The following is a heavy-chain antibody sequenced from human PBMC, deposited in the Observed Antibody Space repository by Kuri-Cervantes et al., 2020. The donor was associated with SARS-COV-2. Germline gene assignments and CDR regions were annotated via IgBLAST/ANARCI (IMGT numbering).Heavy chain of an antibody. CDR3: ARWEGYCSSNCCYPPRRVGFDY. CDR2: INPSGGST. D-gene: IGHD2-2*01. J-gene: IGHJ4*02. V-gene: IGHV1-46*01. CDR1: GYTFTSYY. Sequence: SVKVSCKASGYTFTSYYLHWVRQAPGQGLEWMGIINPSGGSTSYAQKFQGRVTMTRDTSTSTVYMEVSSLRSEDTAVYYCARWEGYCSSNCCYPPRRVGFDYWGQGTLVTVSS.